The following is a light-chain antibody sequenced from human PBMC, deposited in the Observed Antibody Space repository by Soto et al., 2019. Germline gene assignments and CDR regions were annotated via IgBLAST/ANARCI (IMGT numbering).Light chain of an antibody. V-gene: IGKV3-11*01. CDR3: QQRSNWPSLT. Sequence: EMVLTDSPSTLSLSPLERATLSSTSSQSVGSSLAWYQQKPGQAPRLLIYDASNMSTGIPARFSGSGSGTDFTLTISSLEPEDFAVYYCQQRSNWPSLTFGGGTKVDI. CDR2: DAS. CDR1: QSVGSS. J-gene: IGKJ4*01.